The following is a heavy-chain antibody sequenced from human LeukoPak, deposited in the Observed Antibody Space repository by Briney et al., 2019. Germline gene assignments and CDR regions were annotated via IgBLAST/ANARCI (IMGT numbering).Heavy chain of an antibody. CDR2: IQDGSDK. J-gene: IGHJ3*02. CDR3: ARCFDI. V-gene: IGHV3-7*03. CDR1: GFIFSNYG. Sequence: GGSLRLSCAASGFIFSNYGMHWVRQAPGKRLEWVANIQDGSDKYYVDSVKGRFTISRDNAKNSLYLQMNSLRAEDTAVYYCARCFDIWGQGTMVTVSS.